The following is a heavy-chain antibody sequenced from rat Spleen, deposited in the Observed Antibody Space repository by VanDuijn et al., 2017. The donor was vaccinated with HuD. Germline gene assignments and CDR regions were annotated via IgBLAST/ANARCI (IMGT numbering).Heavy chain of an antibody. CDR1: GFTFSDYY. V-gene: IGHV5-29*01. CDR2: ISYDGSST. J-gene: IGHJ2*01. CDR3: ARHGAIRGDY. D-gene: IGHD4-3*01. Sequence: EVQLVESDGGLVQPGRSLKLSCAASGFTFSDYYMAWVRQAPTKGLEWVATISYDGSSTYYRDSVKGRFTISRDNAKSTLYLQMDSLRSEDTATYYCARHGAIRGDYWGQGVMVTVSS.